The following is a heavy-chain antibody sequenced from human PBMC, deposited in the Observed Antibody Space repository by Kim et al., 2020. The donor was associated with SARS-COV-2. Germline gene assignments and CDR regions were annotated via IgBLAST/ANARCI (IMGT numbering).Heavy chain of an antibody. CDR1: GYTFTSYG. D-gene: IGHD6-19*01. CDR3: ARGGYTGPGLVYSSGWYFVY. Sequence: ASVKVSCKASGYTFTSYGISWVRQAPGQGLEWMGWISAYNGNTNYAQRLQGRVTMTTDTSTSTAYMELRSLRSDDTAVYYCARGGYTGPGLVYSSGWYFVYWGQGTLVTVSS. V-gene: IGHV1-18*01. J-gene: IGHJ4*02. CDR2: ISAYNGNT.